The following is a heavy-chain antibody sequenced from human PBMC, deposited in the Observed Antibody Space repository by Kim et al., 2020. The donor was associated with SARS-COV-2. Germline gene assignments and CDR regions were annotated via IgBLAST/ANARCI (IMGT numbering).Heavy chain of an antibody. D-gene: IGHD6-6*01. Sequence: GGSLRLSCAASGFTFSSYEMNWVRQAPGKGLECVSYISSSGSTIYYADSVKGRFTISRDNAKNSLYLQMNSLRAEDTAVYYCAREEEQLVRYYYGMDVWGQGTTVTVSS. CDR1: GFTFSSYE. J-gene: IGHJ6*02. CDR2: ISSSGSTI. CDR3: AREEEQLVRYYYGMDV. V-gene: IGHV3-48*03.